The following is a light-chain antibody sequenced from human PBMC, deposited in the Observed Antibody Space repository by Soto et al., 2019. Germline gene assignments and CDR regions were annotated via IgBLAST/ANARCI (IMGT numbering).Light chain of an antibody. V-gene: IGLV2-14*03. J-gene: IGLJ1*01. CDR3: SSYRRSSSHV. CDR1: SSDVGGYNY. CDR2: DVS. Sequence: QSALTQPASVSGSPGQSITISCIGTSSDVGGYNYVSWYQQHPGKAPKLMIYDVSDRPSGVSNRFSCSKSGNTASLTISGLQAEDEADYYCSSYRRSSSHVFGTGTKVTVL.